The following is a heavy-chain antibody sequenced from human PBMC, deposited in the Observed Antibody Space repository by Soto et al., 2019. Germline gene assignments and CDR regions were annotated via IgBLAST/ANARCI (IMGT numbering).Heavy chain of an antibody. J-gene: IGHJ4*02. CDR2: ISGSGGST. CDR3: AKPYSGSYRGGFDY. CDR1: GFTFSNYA. D-gene: IGHD1-26*01. V-gene: IGHV3-23*01. Sequence: EVQLLESGGGLVQPGGSLRLSCAASGFTFSNYAMSWVRQAPGRGLEWVSGISGSGGSTYYADSVKGRFTVSRDNSKNTLYLQVNSLRVEDTAIYYCAKPYSGSYRGGFDYWGQGTLVTVSS.